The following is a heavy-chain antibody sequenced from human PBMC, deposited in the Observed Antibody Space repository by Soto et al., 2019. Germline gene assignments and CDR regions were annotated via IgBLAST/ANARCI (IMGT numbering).Heavy chain of an antibody. CDR1: GGSISSYY. J-gene: IGHJ6*02. D-gene: IGHD6-19*01. CDR3: ARDGIAVAGRGLYYYYGMDV. CDR2: IYYSGST. Sequence: SETLSLTCTVSGGSISSYYWSWIRQPPGKGLEWIGYIYYSGSTNYNPSLKSRVTISVDTSKNQFSLKLSSVTAADTAVYYCARDGIAVAGRGLYYYYGMDVWGQGTTVTVS. V-gene: IGHV4-59*01.